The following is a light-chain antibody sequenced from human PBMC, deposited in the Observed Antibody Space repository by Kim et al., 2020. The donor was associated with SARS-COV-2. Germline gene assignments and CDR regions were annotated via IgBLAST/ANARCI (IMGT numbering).Light chain of an antibody. CDR1: SLRTYY. Sequence: ALGRTVRITCQGDSLRTYYATWYQQKPGQAPIVVMYGKNNRPSGIPDRFSGSSSGNTASLTVTGAQAVDEADYYCNSRDNSGDHVVFGGGTKLIVL. V-gene: IGLV3-19*01. J-gene: IGLJ2*01. CDR2: GKN. CDR3: NSRDNSGDHVV.